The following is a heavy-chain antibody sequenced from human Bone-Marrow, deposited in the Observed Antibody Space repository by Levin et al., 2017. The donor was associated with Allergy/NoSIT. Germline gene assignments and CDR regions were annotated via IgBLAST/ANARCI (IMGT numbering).Heavy chain of an antibody. CDR2: IFPSDSDT. D-gene: IGHD5-18*01. J-gene: IGHJ5*02. V-gene: IGHV5-51*01. CDR1: GYSFTSYW. CDR3: VRFSSAWGSYGPNPNH. Sequence: GESLKISCKASGYSFTSYWIGWVRQLPGKGLEWMVIIFPSDSDTRYSPSFQGQVTISADKSISTAYLQWSSLKASDTAIYYCVRFSSAWGSYGPNPNHWGQGTLVTVSS.